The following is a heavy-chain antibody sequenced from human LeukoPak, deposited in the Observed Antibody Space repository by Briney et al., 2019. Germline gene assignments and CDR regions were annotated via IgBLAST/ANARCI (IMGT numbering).Heavy chain of an antibody. Sequence: ASVKVSCTASGYTFISYYIHWVRQAPGQGLEWMGIINPSGGSPSYAQKFQGRVTLTRDTSTSTVYVELSSLRSEDTAIYYCARAVSQYLYYAMDVWGQGTTVTVSS. CDR2: INPSGGSP. CDR1: GYTFISYY. V-gene: IGHV1-46*01. J-gene: IGHJ6*02. CDR3: ARAVSQYLYYAMDV. D-gene: IGHD2-8*01.